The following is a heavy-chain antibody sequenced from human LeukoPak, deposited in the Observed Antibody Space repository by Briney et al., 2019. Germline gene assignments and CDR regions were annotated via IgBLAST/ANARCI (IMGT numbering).Heavy chain of an antibody. CDR2: IYYSGST. V-gene: IGHV4-31*11. CDR1: GGSFSGYY. Sequence: PSETLSLTCAVYGGSFSGYYWSWIRQHPGKGLEWIGYIYYSGSTYYNPSLKSRVTISVDTSKNQFSLKLSSVTAADTAVYYCAGDSQIAAAGTVRYYYYGMDVWGQGTTVTVSS. CDR3: AGDSQIAAAGTVRYYYYGMDV. J-gene: IGHJ6*02. D-gene: IGHD6-13*01.